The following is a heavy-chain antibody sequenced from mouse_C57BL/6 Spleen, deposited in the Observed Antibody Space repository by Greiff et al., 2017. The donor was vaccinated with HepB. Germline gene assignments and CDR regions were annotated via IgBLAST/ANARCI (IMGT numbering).Heavy chain of an antibody. J-gene: IGHJ1*03. D-gene: IGHD2-3*01. CDR3: ARSYDGYYGYFDV. CDR2: IYPRSGNT. Sequence: VQLKQSGAELARPGASVKLSCKASGYTFTSYGISWVKQRTGQGLEWIGEIYPRSGNTYYNEKFKGKATLTADKSSSTAYMELRSLTSEDSAVYFCARSYDGYYGYFDVWGTGTTVTVSS. CDR1: GYTFTSYG. V-gene: IGHV1-81*01.